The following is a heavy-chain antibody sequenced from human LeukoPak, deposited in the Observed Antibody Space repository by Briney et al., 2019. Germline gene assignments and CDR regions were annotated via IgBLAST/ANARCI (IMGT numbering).Heavy chain of an antibody. V-gene: IGHV1-69*04. Sequence: ASVKVSCKASGGTFSSYAISWVRQAPGQGLEWMGRIIPILGIANYAQKFQGRVTITADKSTSTAYMELSSLRSEDTAVYYCARGVTGTAPYYWGQGTLVTVSS. D-gene: IGHD1-20*01. J-gene: IGHJ4*02. CDR3: ARGVTGTAPYY. CDR2: IIPILGIA. CDR1: GGTFSSYA.